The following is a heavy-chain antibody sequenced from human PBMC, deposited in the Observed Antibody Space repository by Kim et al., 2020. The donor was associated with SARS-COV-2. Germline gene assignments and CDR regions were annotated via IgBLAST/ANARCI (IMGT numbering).Heavy chain of an antibody. CDR3: ARDQRHSS. Sequence: SETLSLTCTVSGGSLSSSSYYWGWIRQPPGKGLEWIGTAYYIGNTYYNPSLKSRVTISVDTSKNQFSLKLGSVTAADTAVYYCARDQRHSSGG. CDR1: GGSLSSSSYY. D-gene: IGHD6-19*01. V-gene: IGHV4-39*07. CDR2: AYYIGNT. J-gene: IGHJ1*01.